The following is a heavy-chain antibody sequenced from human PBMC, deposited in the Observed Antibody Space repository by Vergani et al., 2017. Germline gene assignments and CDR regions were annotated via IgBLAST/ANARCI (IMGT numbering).Heavy chain of an antibody. V-gene: IGHV1-8*01. CDR3: VTGRGIY. Sequence: QVQLAQSGAEVKKPGASVKVSCKAAGYTFTSYDINWVRQDTGQGLEWMGWMNPNSGNTGYAQKFQGRVTMTRKTSISTAYMELSSLRSDDTAVYYCVTGRGIYWGQGTLVTVSS. CDR1: GYTFTSYD. CDR2: MNPNSGNT. J-gene: IGHJ4*02. D-gene: IGHD6-13*01.